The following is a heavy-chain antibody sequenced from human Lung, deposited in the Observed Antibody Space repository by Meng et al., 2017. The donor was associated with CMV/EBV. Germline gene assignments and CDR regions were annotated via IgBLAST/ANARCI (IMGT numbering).Heavy chain of an antibody. D-gene: IGHD2-2*01. Sequence: GESLKISCAASGFTFSSYAMHWVRQAPGKGLEWVAVISYDGSNKYYADSVMGRFTISRDNSKNTLYLQMNSLRAEDTAVYYCAREGVVPAAMRSAFDIWGQGTXVTVSS. V-gene: IGHV3-30-3*01. CDR2: ISYDGSNK. CDR1: GFTFSSYA. CDR3: AREGVVPAAMRSAFDI. J-gene: IGHJ3*02.